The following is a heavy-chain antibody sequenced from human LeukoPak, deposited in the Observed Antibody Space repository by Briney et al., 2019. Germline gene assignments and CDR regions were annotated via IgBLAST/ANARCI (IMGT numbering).Heavy chain of an antibody. J-gene: IGHJ5*02. Sequence: ASVKVSCKASGYTFTSFAMNWVRQAPGQGLEWMGWISAYNGNTNYAQKLQGRVTMTTDTSTSTAYMELRSLRSDDTAVYYCARDRDRLQDWFDPWGQGTLVTVSS. V-gene: IGHV1-18*01. CDR3: ARDRDRLQDWFDP. CDR2: ISAYNGNT. D-gene: IGHD4-11*01. CDR1: GYTFTSFA.